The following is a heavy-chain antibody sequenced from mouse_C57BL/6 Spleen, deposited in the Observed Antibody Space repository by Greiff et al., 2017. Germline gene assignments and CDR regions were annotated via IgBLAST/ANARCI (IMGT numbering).Heavy chain of an antibody. D-gene: IGHD2-3*01. Sequence: EVQLQESGEGLVKPGGSLKLSCAASGFTFSSYAMSWVRQTPEKRLEWVAYISSGGDYIYYADTVKGRFTISRDNARNTLYLQMSSLKSEDTAMYYCTRVYDGYYYSAWFAYWGQGTLVTVSA. CDR3: TRVYDGYYYSAWFAY. CDR1: GFTFSSYA. J-gene: IGHJ3*01. CDR2: ISSGGDYI. V-gene: IGHV5-9-1*02.